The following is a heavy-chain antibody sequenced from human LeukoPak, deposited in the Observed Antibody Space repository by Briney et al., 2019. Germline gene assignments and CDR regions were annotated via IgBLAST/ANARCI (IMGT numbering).Heavy chain of an antibody. J-gene: IGHJ4*02. CDR2: IIPIFGTA. Sequence: SVKVSCKASGYTFTDYYIHWMRQAPGQGLEWMGGIIPIFGTANYAQKFQGRVTITADESTSTAYMELSSLRSEDTAVYYCARGYGHFDYWGQGTLVTVSS. V-gene: IGHV1-69*13. D-gene: IGHD4-17*01. CDR1: GYTFTDYY. CDR3: ARGYGHFDY.